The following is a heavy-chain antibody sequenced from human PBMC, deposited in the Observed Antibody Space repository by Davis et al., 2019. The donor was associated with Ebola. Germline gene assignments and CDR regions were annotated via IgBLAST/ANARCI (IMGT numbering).Heavy chain of an antibody. CDR1: GFTFSSYS. J-gene: IGHJ6*02. Sequence: GESLKIPCAASGFTFSSYSMNWVRQAPGKGLEWVSSISSSSSYIYYADSVKGPFTISRDNAKNSLYLQMNSLRAEDTAVYYCARVFSGGTRGYYYYGMDVWGQGTTVTVSS. CDR2: ISSSSSYI. V-gene: IGHV3-21*01. CDR3: ARVFSGGTRGYYYYGMDV. D-gene: IGHD3-16*01.